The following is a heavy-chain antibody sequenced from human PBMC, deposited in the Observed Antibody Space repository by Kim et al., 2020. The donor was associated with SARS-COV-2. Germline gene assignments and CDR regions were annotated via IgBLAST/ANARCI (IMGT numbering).Heavy chain of an antibody. D-gene: IGHD3-22*01. CDR3: ARDYDSSGYYGMDV. J-gene: IGHJ6*02. V-gene: IGHV3-64*01. Sequence: ANSVRGRFTISRDTSKNTLYLQMGSLRAEDMAVYYCARDYDSSGYYGMDVWGQGTTVTVSS.